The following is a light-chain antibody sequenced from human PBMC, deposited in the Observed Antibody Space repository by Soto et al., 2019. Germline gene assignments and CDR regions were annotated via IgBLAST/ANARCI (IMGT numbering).Light chain of an antibody. J-gene: IGKJ3*01. CDR3: PQRSNWPPFS. CDR2: GES. CDR1: QSVSTY. Sequence: EVVLTQSPATLSLSPGERATLSCRASQSVSTYLAWYQQKPGQPPRLLIYGESNRANGTPARFSGRRSGTDVTRRIIRLEPEDFAVYYCPQRSNWPPFSLRPGTKVESK. V-gene: IGKV3-11*01.